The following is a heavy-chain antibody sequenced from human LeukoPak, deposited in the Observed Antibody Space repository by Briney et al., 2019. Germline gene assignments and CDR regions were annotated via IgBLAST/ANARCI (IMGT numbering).Heavy chain of an antibody. CDR1: GGSISSHY. J-gene: IGHJ4*02. V-gene: IGHV4-59*11. Sequence: SETLSLTCTASGGSISSHYWSWIRQPPGKGLEWIGYIYYSGSTNYNPSLKSRVTISVDTSKKQFSLKLSSVTAADTAVYYCARVTGAADFDYWGQGTLVTVSS. D-gene: IGHD6-13*01. CDR2: IYYSGST. CDR3: ARVTGAADFDY.